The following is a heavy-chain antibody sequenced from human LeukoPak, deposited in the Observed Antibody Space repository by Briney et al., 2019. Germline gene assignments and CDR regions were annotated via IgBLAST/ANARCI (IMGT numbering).Heavy chain of an antibody. J-gene: IGHJ4*02. V-gene: IGHV1-69*04. Sequence: SVSVSCKASGGTFSSYAISWVRQAPGEGLEGRGGIITILGIANYAQTFQGRVTITAENSTSPAYMELSSLRSEDPAVYYCARGGRAARLCDYWGQGTLVTVSS. CDR2: IITILGIA. D-gene: IGHD2-2*01. CDR3: ARGGRAARLCDY. CDR1: GGTFSSYA.